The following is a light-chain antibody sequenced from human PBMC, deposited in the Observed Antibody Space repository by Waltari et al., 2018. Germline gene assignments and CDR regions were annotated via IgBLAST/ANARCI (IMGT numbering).Light chain of an antibody. Sequence: SYELTQPPSVSVSPGQTARITCSGDALPKKYAYWYQQKPGQAPVLVIYKGSERPSGIPARFSGSSSGTTVTLTISGVQAEDEADYYCQSADSSGNTYVFG. CDR2: KGS. CDR3: QSADSSGNTYV. V-gene: IGLV3-25*02. CDR1: ALPKKY. J-gene: IGLJ1*01.